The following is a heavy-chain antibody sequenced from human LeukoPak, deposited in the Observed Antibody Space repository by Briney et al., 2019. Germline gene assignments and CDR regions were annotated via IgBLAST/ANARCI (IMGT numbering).Heavy chain of an antibody. V-gene: IGHV1-69*06. Sequence: SVKVSCKASGYTFTGYYMHWVRQAPGQGLEWMGGIIPIFGTANYAQKFQGRVTITADKTTSTAYMELSSLRSEDTTVYYCASGGGYDDYYYYYMDVWGKGTTVTVSS. CDR1: GYTFTGYY. CDR2: IIPIFGTA. J-gene: IGHJ6*03. CDR3: ASGGGYDDYYYYYMDV. D-gene: IGHD5-12*01.